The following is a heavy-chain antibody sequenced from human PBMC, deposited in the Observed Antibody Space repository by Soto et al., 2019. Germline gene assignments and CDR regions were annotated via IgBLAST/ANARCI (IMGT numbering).Heavy chain of an antibody. Sequence: QVQLVESGGGVVQPGRSLRLSCAASGFTFSSYGMHWVRQAPGKGLEWVAVISYDGSNKYYADSVKGRFTISRDNSKNTLYLQMNSLRAEDTAVYYCAKDIGYSSSRFYCYDGMDVWGQGTTVTVSS. J-gene: IGHJ6*02. CDR1: GFTFSSYG. CDR3: AKDIGYSSSRFYCYDGMDV. CDR2: ISYDGSNK. D-gene: IGHD6-13*01. V-gene: IGHV3-30*18.